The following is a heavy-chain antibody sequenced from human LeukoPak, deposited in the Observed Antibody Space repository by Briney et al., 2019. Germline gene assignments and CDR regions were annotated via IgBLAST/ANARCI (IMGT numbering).Heavy chain of an antibody. CDR2: INAGNGNT. D-gene: IGHD3-9*01. V-gene: IGHV1-3*01. CDR1: GYTFTSYA. Sequence: ASVKVSSKASGYTFTSYAMHWVRQAPGQRLEWMGWINAGNGNTKYSQKFQGRVTITRDTSASTAYMELSSLRSEDTAVYYCARDRSYYDILTGDKHFDYWGQGTLVTVSS. CDR3: ARDRSYYDILTGDKHFDY. J-gene: IGHJ4*02.